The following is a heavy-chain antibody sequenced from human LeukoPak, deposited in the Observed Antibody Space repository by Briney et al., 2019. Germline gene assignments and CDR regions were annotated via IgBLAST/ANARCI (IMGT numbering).Heavy chain of an antibody. CDR2: IRYDGSNK. V-gene: IGHV3-30*02. CDR3: AKDPRYCSSTTRCYKGGGSFDY. Sequence: GGSLGLSCAASGFTFSNYGIHWARQAPGKGLEWVAFIRYDGSNKFYTDSVKGRFTISRDNSKDTLYLQMNSLRAEDTAVYYCAKDPRYCSSTTRCYKGGGSFDYWGQGTLVTLSS. J-gene: IGHJ4*02. CDR1: GFTFSNYG. D-gene: IGHD2-2*01.